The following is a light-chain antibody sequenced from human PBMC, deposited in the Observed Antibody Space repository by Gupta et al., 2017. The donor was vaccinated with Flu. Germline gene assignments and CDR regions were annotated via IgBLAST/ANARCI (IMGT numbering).Light chain of an antibody. J-gene: IGKJ1*01. CDR3: MEYFPWT. CDR2: KGS. Sequence: DVVMTQSPLSLPVTLGQPASISCRSSQSLVSSDGITYLTWFQQRPGQSPRRLIYKGSNRDSGVKDRFSGSGSGTDFTLKSRRGEAEDVGVYDYMEYFPWTFGQGTKVEIK. CDR1: QSLVSSDGITY. V-gene: IGKV2-30*01.